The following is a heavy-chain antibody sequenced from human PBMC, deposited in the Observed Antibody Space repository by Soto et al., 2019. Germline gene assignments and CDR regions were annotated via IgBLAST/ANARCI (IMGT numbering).Heavy chain of an antibody. CDR3: ARARYNDFDY. V-gene: IGHV4-59*01. D-gene: IGHD1-1*01. J-gene: IGHJ4*02. CDR2: VYYSGNT. Sequence: QVQLQESGPGLVKPSETLSLTCTVSGGSISSFSWSWIRQPPGKGLEYIGNVYYSGNTNYNPSLKSRVIVSVDTSKNQFSLRLSSVTAADTAVYYCARARYNDFDYWGQGTPVTVSS. CDR1: GGSISSFS.